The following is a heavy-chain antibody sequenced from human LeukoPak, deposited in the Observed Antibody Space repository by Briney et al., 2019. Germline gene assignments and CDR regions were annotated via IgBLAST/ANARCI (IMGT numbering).Heavy chain of an antibody. V-gene: IGHV3-21*01. Sequence: GGSLRLSCAASGFTFSSYSMNWVRQAPGKGLEWVSSISSSSSYIYYADSVKGRFTISRDNARNSLYLQMNGLRAEDTAVYYCARGLLGYCSGGSCYGDYWGQGTLVTVPS. D-gene: IGHD2-15*01. J-gene: IGHJ4*02. CDR2: ISSSSSYI. CDR1: GFTFSSYS. CDR3: ARGLLGYCSGGSCYGDY.